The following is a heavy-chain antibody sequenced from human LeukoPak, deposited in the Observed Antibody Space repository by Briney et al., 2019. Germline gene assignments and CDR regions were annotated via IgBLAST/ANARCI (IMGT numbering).Heavy chain of an antibody. Sequence: SETLSLTCAVYGGSFSGYYWSWVRQPPGKGLEWIGEINHSGSANYNPSLKSRVTISVDTSKNQFSLKPSSVTAADTAVYYCARSPGRVSAVAGHPFDYWGQGTLVTVSS. CDR2: INHSGSA. V-gene: IGHV4-34*01. CDR3: ARSPGRVSAVAGHPFDY. J-gene: IGHJ4*02. CDR1: GGSFSGYY. D-gene: IGHD6-19*01.